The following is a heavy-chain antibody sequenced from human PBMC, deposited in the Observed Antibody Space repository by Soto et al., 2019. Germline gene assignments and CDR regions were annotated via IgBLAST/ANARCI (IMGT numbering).Heavy chain of an antibody. V-gene: IGHV4-4*07. CDR3: ARDLGRDGMDV. CDR2: IYTTGST. CDR1: GGSIRSYY. D-gene: IGHD2-15*01. J-gene: IGHJ6*02. Sequence: SETLSLTCSVSGGSIRSYYWSWIRLAAGKGQEWIGRIYTTGSTNYNPSLKSRVTMSVDTSKNQFSLKLTSVTAADTAVYSCARDLGRDGMDVWGQGTTVTVS.